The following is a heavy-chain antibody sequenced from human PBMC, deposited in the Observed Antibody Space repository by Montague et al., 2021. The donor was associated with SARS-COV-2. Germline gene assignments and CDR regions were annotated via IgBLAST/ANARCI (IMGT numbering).Heavy chain of an antibody. CDR3: ARDGFRWDFDC. J-gene: IGHJ4*02. D-gene: IGHD1-26*01. V-gene: IGHV4-61*02. CDR2: IYTTGST. Sequence: TLSLTCTVSGDSITSDVSYWIWIRQPAGKGLEWIGRIYTTGSTNYNPSLKSRLTISLDTSKNQFSLKLSSVAAAATAVYYCARDGFRWDFDCWGQGTLVTVSS. CDR1: GDSITSDVSY.